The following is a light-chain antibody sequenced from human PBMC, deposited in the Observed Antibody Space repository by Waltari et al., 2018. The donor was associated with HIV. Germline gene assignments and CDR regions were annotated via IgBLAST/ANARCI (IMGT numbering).Light chain of an antibody. CDR3: AAWDDSLNGPWV. Sequence: QSVLTQPPSASGTPGQRVTISCSGSSSNIGSNTVNWYQQPPGTAPKLLLYSNNQRPSGVPDRFSGSKSGTSASLAISGLQSEDEADYYCAAWDDSLNGPWVFGGGTKLTVL. CDR2: SNN. J-gene: IGLJ3*02. V-gene: IGLV1-44*01. CDR1: SSNIGSNT.